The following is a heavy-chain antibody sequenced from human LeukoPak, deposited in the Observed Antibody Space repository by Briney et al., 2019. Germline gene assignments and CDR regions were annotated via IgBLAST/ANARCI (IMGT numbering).Heavy chain of an antibody. CDR3: ARADTYYYDSSGYYEYFQH. D-gene: IGHD3-22*01. V-gene: IGHV1-18*01. CDR2: ISAYNGNT. CDR1: GYTFTSYG. Sequence: ASVKVSCKASGYTFTSYGISWVRQAPGQGLEWMGWISAYNGNTNYAQKFQGRVTITADKSTSTAYMELSSLRSEDTAVYYCARADTYYYDSSGYYEYFQHWGQGTLVTVSS. J-gene: IGHJ1*01.